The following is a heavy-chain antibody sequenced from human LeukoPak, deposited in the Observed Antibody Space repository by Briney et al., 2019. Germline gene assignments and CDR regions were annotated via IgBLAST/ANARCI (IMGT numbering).Heavy chain of an antibody. CDR3: ARIIEGEQLALDC. V-gene: IGHV3-7*04. J-gene: IGHJ4*02. CDR2: IKHDGSET. CDR1: VFTFSNYW. Sequence: GGSLRLSCAASVFTFSNYWMSGVRQAPGKGLEWVANIKHDGSETHSVASVKGRFTISRDNAKKSLDLQMHSLRAEDTAVYYCARIIEGEQLALDCWGQGTLVTVSS. D-gene: IGHD6-13*01.